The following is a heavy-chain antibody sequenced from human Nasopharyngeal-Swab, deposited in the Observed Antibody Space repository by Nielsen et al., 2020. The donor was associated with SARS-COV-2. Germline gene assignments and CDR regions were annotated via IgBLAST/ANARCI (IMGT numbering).Heavy chain of an antibody. CDR3: ATVVHYYFDY. CDR1: GGSISGNDHY. D-gene: IGHD2-15*01. CDR2: TNYSGKT. V-gene: IGHV4-39*01. J-gene: IGHJ4*02. Sequence: SETLSLTCTVSGGSISGNDHYWVWNRQPPGKGLEWIGSTNYSGKTYYNPALKSRVTMSVDTPKNLFSLNLNSVTAADTAVYYCATVVHYYFDYWGQGSLVIVSS.